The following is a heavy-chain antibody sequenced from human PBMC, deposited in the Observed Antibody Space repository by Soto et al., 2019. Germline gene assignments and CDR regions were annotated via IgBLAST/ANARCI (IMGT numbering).Heavy chain of an antibody. CDR3: ARGSSSPLGLYYYYYYMDV. Sequence: GGSLRLSCAASGFTFSSYSMNWVRQAPGKGLEWVSYISSSSSTIYFADSVKGRFTISRDNAKNSLYLQMNSLRDEDTAVYYCARGSSSPLGLYYYYYYMDVWGKGTTVTVSS. CDR1: GFTFSSYS. D-gene: IGHD6-6*01. J-gene: IGHJ6*03. CDR2: ISSSSSTI. V-gene: IGHV3-48*02.